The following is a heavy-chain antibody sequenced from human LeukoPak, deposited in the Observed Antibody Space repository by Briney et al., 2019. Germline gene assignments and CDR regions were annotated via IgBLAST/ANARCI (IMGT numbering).Heavy chain of an antibody. D-gene: IGHD2-2*01. V-gene: IGHV1-2*02. Sequence: ASVKVSCKASGYTFTGYYMHWVRQAPGQGLEWMGWINPNSGDTNYAQKFQGRVTMTRDTSISTAYMELSRLRSDDTAVYYCARVPSYCSSTSCSPEYFQHWGQGTLVTVSS. CDR3: ARVPSYCSSTSCSPEYFQH. J-gene: IGHJ1*01. CDR1: GYTFTGYY. CDR2: INPNSGDT.